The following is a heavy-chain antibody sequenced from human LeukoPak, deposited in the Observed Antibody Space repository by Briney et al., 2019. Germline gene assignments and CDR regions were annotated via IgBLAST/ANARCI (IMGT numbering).Heavy chain of an antibody. J-gene: IGHJ4*02. V-gene: IGHV3-21*01. D-gene: IGHD6-13*01. Sequence: AGGSLRLSCAASGFTFSSCSMNWVRQAPGKGLEWVSSISSSSSYIYYADSVKGRFTISRDNAKNSLYLQMNSLRAEDTAVYYCARVSGLAAAGYPFDYWGQGTLVTVSS. CDR2: ISSSSSYI. CDR1: GFTFSSCS. CDR3: ARVSGLAAAGYPFDY.